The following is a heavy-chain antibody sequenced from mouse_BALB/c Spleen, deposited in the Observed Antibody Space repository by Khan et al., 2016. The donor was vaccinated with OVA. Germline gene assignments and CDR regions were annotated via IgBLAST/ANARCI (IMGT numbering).Heavy chain of an antibody. CDR3: ARAFYNGAWFAY. V-gene: IGHV2-9*02. CDR1: GFSLSNYG. Sequence: QVQLKQSGPGLVAPSQTLSITCTVSGFSLSNYGVHWVRQPPGKGLEWLGVIWAGGSTNHNSALMSRLSISKDDSKSQVFLKMNSRQTDDTAMYYCARAFYNGAWFAYWGQGTLVTVSA. CDR2: IWAGGST. J-gene: IGHJ3*01. D-gene: IGHD1-3*01.